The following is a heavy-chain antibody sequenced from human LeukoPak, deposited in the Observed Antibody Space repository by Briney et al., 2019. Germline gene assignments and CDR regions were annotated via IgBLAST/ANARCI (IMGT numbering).Heavy chain of an antibody. CDR2: ISAYNGNT. CDR1: GYTFSSYG. CDR3: ARECSGSSCYWIH. D-gene: IGHD2-15*01. J-gene: IGHJ4*02. V-gene: IGHV1-18*01. Sequence: ASVKVSCKASGYTFSSYGISWVRQAPGQGLEWLGYISAYNGNTNYAQKVQGRITMTTDTSTSTAYMDMRSLRSDDTAVYHCARECSGSSCYWIHWGQGALVTVSS.